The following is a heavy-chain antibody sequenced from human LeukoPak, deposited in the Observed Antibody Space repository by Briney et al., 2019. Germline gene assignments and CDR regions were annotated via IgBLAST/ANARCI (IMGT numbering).Heavy chain of an antibody. V-gene: IGHV4-59*01. CDR3: ARWGRDGYSLDY. CDR2: IYYSGST. CDR1: GGSISSYY. D-gene: IGHD5-24*01. Sequence: SETLSLTCTVSGGSISSYYWSWIRQPPGKGLEWIGYIYYSGSTNYNPSLKSRVTISVDTSKNQFSLKLSSVTAADTAVYYCARWGRDGYSLDYWGQGALVTVSS. J-gene: IGHJ4*02.